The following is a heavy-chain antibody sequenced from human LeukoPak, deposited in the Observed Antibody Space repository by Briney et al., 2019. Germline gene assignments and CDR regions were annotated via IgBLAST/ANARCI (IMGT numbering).Heavy chain of an antibody. J-gene: IGHJ4*02. D-gene: IGHD3-22*01. Sequence: GGSLRLSCAASGFTFSSYSMNWVRQAPGKGLEWVSSISSSSSYIYYADSVKGRFTISRDNAKNSLYLQMNSLRAEDTAVYYCASAPTYYYDSSGYPNDYWGQGTLVTVSS. CDR2: ISSSSSYI. CDR1: GFTFSSYS. CDR3: ASAPTYYYDSSGYPNDY. V-gene: IGHV3-21*01.